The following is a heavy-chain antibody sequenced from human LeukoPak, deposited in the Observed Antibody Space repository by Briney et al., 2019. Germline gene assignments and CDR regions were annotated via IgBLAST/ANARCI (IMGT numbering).Heavy chain of an antibody. CDR3: AKDHSSSWYYFDY. D-gene: IGHD6-13*01. CDR1: GFTFSSYA. V-gene: IGHV3-23*01. J-gene: IGHJ4*02. Sequence: GGSLRLSCAAPGFTFSSYAMSWVRQAPGKGLEWVSAISGSGGSTYYADSVEGRFTISRDNSKNTLYLQMNSLRAEDTAVYYCAKDHSSSWYYFDYWGQGTLVTVSS. CDR2: ISGSGGST.